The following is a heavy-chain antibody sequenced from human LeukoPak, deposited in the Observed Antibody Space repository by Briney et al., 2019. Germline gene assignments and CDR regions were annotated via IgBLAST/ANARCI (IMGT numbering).Heavy chain of an antibody. CDR2: INHSGST. Sequence: SETLSLTCAVYGGSFSGYYWSWIRQPPGKGLEWIGEINHSGSTNYNPSLKSRVTISVDTSKNQFSLKLSSVTAEDTAVYYCAGAVAGFDNRFDYWGQGTLVTVSS. D-gene: IGHD6-19*01. J-gene: IGHJ4*02. CDR3: AGAVAGFDNRFDY. CDR1: GGSFSGYY. V-gene: IGHV4-34*01.